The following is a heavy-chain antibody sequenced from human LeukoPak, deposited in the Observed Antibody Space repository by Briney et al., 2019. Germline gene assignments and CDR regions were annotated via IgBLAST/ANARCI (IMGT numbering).Heavy chain of an antibody. CDR2: IFYSGST. D-gene: IGHD2-15*01. V-gene: IGHV4-39*07. CDR1: GGFISSSSYY. J-gene: IGHJ4*02. Sequence: SETLSLTCTVSGGFISSSSYYWGWIRQPPGKGLEWIGSIFYSGSTYYNPSLKSRVTISVDTSKNQFSLKLSSVTAADTAVYYCARDSGGPGHDYWGQGTLVTVSS. CDR3: ARDSGGPGHDY.